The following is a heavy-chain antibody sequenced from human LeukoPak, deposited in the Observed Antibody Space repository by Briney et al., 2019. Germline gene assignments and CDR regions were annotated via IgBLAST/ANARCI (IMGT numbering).Heavy chain of an antibody. Sequence: SETLSLTCTVSGGSISSSSYYWGWIRQPPGKGLEWIGSIYYSGSTHYNPSLKSRVTISVDTSKNQFSLKLSSVTAADTAAYYCASTSGSYDYWGQGTLVTVSS. D-gene: IGHD1-26*01. J-gene: IGHJ4*02. CDR1: GGSISSSSYY. V-gene: IGHV4-39*01. CDR2: IYYSGST. CDR3: ASTSGSYDY.